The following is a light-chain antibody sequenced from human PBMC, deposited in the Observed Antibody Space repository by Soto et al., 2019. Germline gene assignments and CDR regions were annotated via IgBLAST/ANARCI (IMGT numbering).Light chain of an antibody. CDR3: QQYGSSPPIT. Sequence: EIVLTQSPGTLSLSPGERATLSCRASQNVDSNYLAWYQQKPGQAPRIIIFGASGRATGIPDRVSGSGSGTDFTLTISRLEPEDFAVYYCQQYGSSPPITFGQGTRLEI. CDR1: QNVDSNY. V-gene: IGKV3-20*01. CDR2: GAS. J-gene: IGKJ5*01.